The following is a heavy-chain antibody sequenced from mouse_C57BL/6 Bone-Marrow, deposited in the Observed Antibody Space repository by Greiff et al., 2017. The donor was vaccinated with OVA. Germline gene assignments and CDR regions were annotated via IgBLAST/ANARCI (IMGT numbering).Heavy chain of an antibody. CDR2: IYPRSGNT. Sequence: VQLQQSGAELARPGASVKLSCKASGYTFTSYGISWVKQRTGQGLEWIGAIYPRSGNTYYNEKFKGKATLTADKSSSTAYMELRSLTSEDSAVYFCARGSPRFAYWGQGTLVTVSA. CDR1: GYTFTSYG. J-gene: IGHJ3*01. CDR3: ARGSPRFAY. V-gene: IGHV1-81*01.